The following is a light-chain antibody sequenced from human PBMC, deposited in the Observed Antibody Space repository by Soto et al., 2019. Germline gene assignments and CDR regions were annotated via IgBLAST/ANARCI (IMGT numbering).Light chain of an antibody. Sequence: DSQMPQSPSTLSASVGDRVTITCRASQTISKWLVWYQQKPGKAPKLLIYDASSLESGVPSRFSGSGSGTEFTLTISSLQPDDFATYYCQQYNSYWTFGQGTKVDIK. J-gene: IGKJ1*01. V-gene: IGKV1-5*01. CDR1: QTISKW. CDR2: DAS. CDR3: QQYNSYWT.